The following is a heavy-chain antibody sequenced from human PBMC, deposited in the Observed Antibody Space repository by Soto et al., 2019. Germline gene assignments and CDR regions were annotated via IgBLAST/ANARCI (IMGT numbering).Heavy chain of an antibody. CDR3: ARDSSSWFPYHDLDI. CDR1: GGSIDHYY. CDR2: ISDSGNT. Sequence: QEQLQESGPGLVKPSETMSLTCTVSGGSIDHYYWSWILKPPVKGLEWIGQISDSGNTKYNPSLRSRVTISVDTSKNQFSLKVTSVTAADTAIYYCARDSSSWFPYHDLDIWGQGATVVVS. V-gene: IGHV4-59*01. J-gene: IGHJ6*02. D-gene: IGHD3-10*01.